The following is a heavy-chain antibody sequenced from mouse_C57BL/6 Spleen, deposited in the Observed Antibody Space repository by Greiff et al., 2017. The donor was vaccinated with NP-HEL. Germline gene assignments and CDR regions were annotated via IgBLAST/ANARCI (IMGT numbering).Heavy chain of an antibody. CDR2: IYPGGGYT. D-gene: IGHD1-1*01. CDR1: GYTFTNYW. Sequence: QVQLQQSGAELVRPGTSVKMSCKASGYTFTNYWIGWAKQRPGHGLEWIGDIYPGGGYTNYNEKFKGKATLTADKSSSTAYMQFSSLTSEDSAIYYCARVAITTERYFDVWGTGTTVTVSS. J-gene: IGHJ1*03. CDR3: ARVAITTERYFDV. V-gene: IGHV1-63*01.